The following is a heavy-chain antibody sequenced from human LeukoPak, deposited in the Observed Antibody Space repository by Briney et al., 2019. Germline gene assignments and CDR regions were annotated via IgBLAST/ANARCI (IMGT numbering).Heavy chain of an antibody. V-gene: IGHV3-49*04. D-gene: IGHD3-3*02. CDR2: IRSKAYGGTT. CDR1: GFTFGDYA. J-gene: IGHJ4*02. Sequence: PGGSLRLSCTASGFTFGDYAMRWVRQARGKGLEGVGFIRSKAYGGTTEYAASVKGRFTISRDDSKSIAYLQMNSLKTEDTALYYCTSGREKIPILGVVTHTPYYWGQGTLVTVSS. CDR3: TSGREKIPILGVVTHTPYY.